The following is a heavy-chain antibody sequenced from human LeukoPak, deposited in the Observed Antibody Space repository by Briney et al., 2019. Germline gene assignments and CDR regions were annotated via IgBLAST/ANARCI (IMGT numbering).Heavy chain of an antibody. Sequence: SVKVSCKASGGTFSSYAISWVRQAPGQGLEWMGGIIPIFGTANYAQKFQGRVTITTDESTSTAYMELSSLRSEDTAVYYCARDDPDYGWFDYWGQGTLVTVSS. CDR1: GGTFSSYA. J-gene: IGHJ4*02. CDR2: IIPIFGTA. D-gene: IGHD4/OR15-4a*01. V-gene: IGHV1-69*05. CDR3: ARDDPDYGWFDY.